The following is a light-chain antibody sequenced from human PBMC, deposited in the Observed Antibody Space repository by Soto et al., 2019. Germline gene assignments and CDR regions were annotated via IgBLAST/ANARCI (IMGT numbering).Light chain of an antibody. CDR1: QSITYNY. J-gene: IGKJ4*01. CDR2: GAS. V-gene: IGKV3-20*01. CDR3: QFYGSSRS. Sequence: VLTQSPATMSLSPGERATLSCRASQSITYNYLAWYQQRPGQAPMLLIYGASSRATGIPDRFSGDGSGTVIDLTISRLEREDFAVDYCQFYGSSRSFGAGTMVEIK.